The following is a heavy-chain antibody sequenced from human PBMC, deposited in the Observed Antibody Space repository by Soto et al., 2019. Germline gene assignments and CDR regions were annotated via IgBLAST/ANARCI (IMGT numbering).Heavy chain of an antibody. Sequence: PSETLSLTCTVSGGSISSSSYYWGWIRQPPGKGLEWIGSIYYSGSTYYNPSLKSRVTISVDTSKNQFSLKLSSVTAADTAVYYCASPKIAFYNRFDPWGQGTLVTVS. CDR1: GGSISSSSYY. V-gene: IGHV4-39*01. CDR2: IYYSGST. D-gene: IGHD3-3*02. J-gene: IGHJ5*02. CDR3: ASPKIAFYNRFDP.